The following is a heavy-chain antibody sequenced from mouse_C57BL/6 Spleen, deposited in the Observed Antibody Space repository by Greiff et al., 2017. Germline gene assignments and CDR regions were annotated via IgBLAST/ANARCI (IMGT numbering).Heavy chain of an antibody. D-gene: IGHD2-3*01. J-gene: IGHJ4*01. CDR3: ARKVYEGDLSDMDY. CDR2: IYPRDGGT. Sequence: QVQLQQSGPELVKPGASVTISCKASGYSFTSSYMNWVKQRPGKSLEWIGKIYPRDGGTNDNQKFKGKATLTADKSSSTAYMQLSSLTSEDSAVYYCARKVYEGDLSDMDYWGQGTSVTVSS. CDR1: GYSFTSSY. V-gene: IGHV1-82*01.